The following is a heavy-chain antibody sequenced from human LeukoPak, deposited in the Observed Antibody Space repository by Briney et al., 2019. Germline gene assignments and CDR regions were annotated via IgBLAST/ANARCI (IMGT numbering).Heavy chain of an antibody. CDR3: ARGKLLPHSGYGPGDYYYYYYMDV. CDR2: ISSSSIYI. V-gene: IGHV3-21*01. D-gene: IGHD5-12*01. CDR1: GFIFSIYS. J-gene: IGHJ6*03. Sequence: GGSLRLSCAASGFIFSIYSMNWVRQAPGKGLEWVSSISSSSIYIYYADSVKGRFTISRDNAKNSLYLQMNSLRAEDTAVYYCARGKLLPHSGYGPGDYYYYYYMDVWGKGTTVTVSS.